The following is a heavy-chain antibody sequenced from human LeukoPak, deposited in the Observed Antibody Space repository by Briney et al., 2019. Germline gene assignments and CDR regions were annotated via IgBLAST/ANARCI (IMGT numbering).Heavy chain of an antibody. V-gene: IGHV4-61*02. CDR1: GGSISSGSYY. Sequence: SQTLSLTCTVSGGSISSGSYYWTWIRQPAGKGLEWIGRIYTSGSTNYNPPLKSRVTISVDTSKNQFSLKLSSVTAADTAVYYCATKIGYCSTTSCPDDAFDVRGQGTMVTVSS. J-gene: IGHJ3*01. D-gene: IGHD2-2*01. CDR2: IYTSGST. CDR3: ATKIGYCSTTSCPDDAFDV.